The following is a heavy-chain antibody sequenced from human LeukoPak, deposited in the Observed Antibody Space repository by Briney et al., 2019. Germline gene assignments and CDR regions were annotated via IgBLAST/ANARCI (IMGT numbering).Heavy chain of an antibody. CDR3: ARARIQLRDYYDSSGFVRTHWFDP. V-gene: IGHV1-2*06. CDR1: GYTFTGYY. CDR2: INPNNGGP. Sequence: ASVRVSCKASGYTFTGYYMHWVRQAPGQGLKWMGRINPNNGGPNYAQKFQGRVTMTRDTSISTAYMELGRLTSDDTAVYYCARARIQLRDYYDSSGFVRTHWFDPWGQGTLVTVSS. D-gene: IGHD3-22*01. J-gene: IGHJ5*02.